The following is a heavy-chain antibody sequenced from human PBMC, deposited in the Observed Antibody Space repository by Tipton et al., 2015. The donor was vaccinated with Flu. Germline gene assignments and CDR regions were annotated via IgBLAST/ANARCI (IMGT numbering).Heavy chain of an antibody. Sequence: SLRLSCAASGFTFSSYWMSWVRQAPGKGLEWVANIKQDGSEKYYVDSVKGRFTISRDNAKNSLYLQMNSLRAEDTAVYYCAREQWLGTNQFDPWGQGTLVTVSS. CDR2: IKQDGSEK. D-gene: IGHD6-19*01. V-gene: IGHV3-7*01. CDR1: GFTFSSYW. J-gene: IGHJ5*02. CDR3: AREQWLGTNQFDP.